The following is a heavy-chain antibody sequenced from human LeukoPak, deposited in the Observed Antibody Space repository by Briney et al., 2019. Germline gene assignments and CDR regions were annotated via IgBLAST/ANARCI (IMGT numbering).Heavy chain of an antibody. CDR2: IIPILGIS. CDR3: ARTLGELIFDY. Sequence: SVTVSCKASGGTFSSYTISWVRQAPGKGLEWMGRIIPILGISNYVQKFQGRVTITADKSTSTAYMELSSLRSEATAVYYCARTLGELIFDYWGQGTLVTVSS. CDR1: GGTFSSYT. J-gene: IGHJ4*02. V-gene: IGHV1-69*02. D-gene: IGHD1-26*01.